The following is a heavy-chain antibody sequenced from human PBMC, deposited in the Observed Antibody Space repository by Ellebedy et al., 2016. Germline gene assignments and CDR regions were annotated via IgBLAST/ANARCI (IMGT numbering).Heavy chain of an antibody. CDR1: GYTFTGYY. CDR3: ARDLSTRRITMVRGVIGY. J-gene: IGHJ4*02. D-gene: IGHD3-10*01. V-gene: IGHV1-46*04. CDR2: INPSGGST. Sequence: ASVKVSCKASGYTFTGYYMHWVRQAPGQGLEWMGIINPSGGSTSYAQKLQGRVTMTRDTSTSTVYMELSSLRSEDTAVYYCARDLSTRRITMVRGVIGYWGQGTLVTVSS.